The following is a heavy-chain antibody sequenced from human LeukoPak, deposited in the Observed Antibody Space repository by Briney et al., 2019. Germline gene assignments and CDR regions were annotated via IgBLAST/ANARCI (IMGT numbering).Heavy chain of an antibody. CDR3: ARAKAKYCTNGVCYTTPGRGTREMAFDY. Sequence: SETLSLTCAVYGGSFSGYYWRWIRQPPGKGLERIGEINHSGSTNYKQSLKSRVTISVDTSKNQFSLKLSSVTAADTAVYYCARAKAKYCTNGVCYTTPGRGTREMAFDYWGQGTLVTVSS. CDR1: GGSFSGYY. V-gene: IGHV4-34*01. D-gene: IGHD2-8*01. CDR2: INHSGST. J-gene: IGHJ4*02.